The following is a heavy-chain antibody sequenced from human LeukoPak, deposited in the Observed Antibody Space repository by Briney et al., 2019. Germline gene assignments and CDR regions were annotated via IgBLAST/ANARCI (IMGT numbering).Heavy chain of an antibody. CDR3: ALIVGATTVPFDY. Sequence: GASVKVSCKASGYTFTGYYMHWVRQAPGQGLEWMGWINPNSGGTNYAQKFLGRVTMTRDTSISTAYMELSRLRSDDTAVYYCALIVGATTVPFDYWGQGTLVTVSS. CDR2: INPNSGGT. D-gene: IGHD1-26*01. CDR1: GYTFTGYY. V-gene: IGHV1-2*02. J-gene: IGHJ4*02.